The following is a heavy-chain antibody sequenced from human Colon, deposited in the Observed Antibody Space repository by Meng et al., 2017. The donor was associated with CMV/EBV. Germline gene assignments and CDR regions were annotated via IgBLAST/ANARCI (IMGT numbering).Heavy chain of an antibody. CDR1: GFTFSSYG. Sequence: LRLSCAASGFTFSSYGMHWVRQAPGQGLEWVAFLRHDESNIYYADSVKGRFTISRDNSKNTLYLQMNSLRAEDTAVYYCAKGSAALDYWGQGTLVTVSS. D-gene: IGHD2-2*01. CDR3: AKGSAALDY. V-gene: IGHV3-30*02. CDR2: LRHDESNI. J-gene: IGHJ4*02.